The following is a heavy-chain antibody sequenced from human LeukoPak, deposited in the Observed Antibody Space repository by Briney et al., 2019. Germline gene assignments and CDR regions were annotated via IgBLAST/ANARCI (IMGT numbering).Heavy chain of an antibody. J-gene: IGHJ4*02. Sequence: ASVKVSCKASGYTFAGYYMHWVRQAPGQGLEWMGWINPNSGGTNYAQKFRGRVTMTRDTSISTAYMELSRLRSDDTAVYYCARAGSGYSGYGYYWGQGTLVTVSS. D-gene: IGHD5-12*01. CDR3: ARAGSGYSGYGYY. V-gene: IGHV1-2*02. CDR2: INPNSGGT. CDR1: GYTFAGYY.